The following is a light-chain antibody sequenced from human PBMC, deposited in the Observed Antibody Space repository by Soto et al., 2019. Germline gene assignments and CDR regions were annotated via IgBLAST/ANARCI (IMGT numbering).Light chain of an antibody. J-gene: IGLJ1*01. Sequence: QSALTQPASVSGSPGQSITISCTGTSSDVGSYNLVSWYQQHPGKAPKVIIYEDSTRPSGVSNRFSGSKSGNTASLTISGLQAEDEADYYCCSYAGSGTYVFGTGTKLTVL. V-gene: IGLV2-23*01. CDR1: SSDVGSYNL. CDR3: CSYAGSGTYV. CDR2: EDS.